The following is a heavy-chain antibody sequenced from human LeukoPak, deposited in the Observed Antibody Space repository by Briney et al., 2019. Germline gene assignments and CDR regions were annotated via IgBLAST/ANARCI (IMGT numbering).Heavy chain of an antibody. CDR3: ARGTWAVTNYFDY. CDR1: GGSISRGDYC. CDR2: IYYSGST. D-gene: IGHD4-11*01. V-gene: IGHV4-31*03. Sequence: SETLSLTCTVSGGSISRGDYCWSWIRQHPGKGLEWIGYIYYSGSTYYNPSLKSRVTISVDTSKNQFSLKLSSVTAADTAVYYCARGTWAVTNYFDYWGQGTLVTVSS. J-gene: IGHJ4*02.